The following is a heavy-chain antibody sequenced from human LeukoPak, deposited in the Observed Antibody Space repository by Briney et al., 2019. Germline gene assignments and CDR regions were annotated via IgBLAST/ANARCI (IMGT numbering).Heavy chain of an antibody. CDR2: IYYSGST. CDR3: ARASPDFWSGYNHYGMDV. D-gene: IGHD3-3*01. Sequence: SETLSLTCTVSGGSISSGGYYWSWIRQHPGKGLEWIGYIYYSGSTNYNPSLKSRVTISVDTSKNQFSLKLSSVTAADTAVYYCARASPDFWSGYNHYGMDVWGQGTTVTVSS. V-gene: IGHV4-61*08. CDR1: GGSISSGGYY. J-gene: IGHJ6*02.